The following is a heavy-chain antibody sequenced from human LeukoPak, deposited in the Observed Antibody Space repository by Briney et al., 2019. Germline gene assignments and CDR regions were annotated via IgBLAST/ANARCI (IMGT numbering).Heavy chain of an antibody. J-gene: IGHJ4*02. Sequence: GGSLRLSCAASGFTFSFYTMSWVRQAPGKGLEWVSTISSSGGSTYYTDSVKGRFNISRDNSKNTVYLQMNSLRAEDTAVYYCAKRVGTVAPVGLDYWGQGTLVTVSS. V-gene: IGHV3-23*01. CDR3: AKRVGTVAPVGLDY. CDR1: GFTFSFYT. D-gene: IGHD4-23*01. CDR2: ISSSGGST.